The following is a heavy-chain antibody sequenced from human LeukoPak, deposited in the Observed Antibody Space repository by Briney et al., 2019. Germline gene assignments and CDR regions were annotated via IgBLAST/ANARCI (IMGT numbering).Heavy chain of an antibody. CDR3: ARGLFYYDSSGYYAF. Sequence: GGSLRLSCAASGFTFSSYAMSWVRQAPGKGLEWVSAISGSGGSTYYADSVKGRFTISRDNSKNTLYLQMNSLRAEDTAVYYCARGLFYYDSSGYYAFWGQGTLVTVSS. CDR1: GFTFSSYA. J-gene: IGHJ4*02. D-gene: IGHD3-22*01. CDR2: ISGSGGST. V-gene: IGHV3-23*01.